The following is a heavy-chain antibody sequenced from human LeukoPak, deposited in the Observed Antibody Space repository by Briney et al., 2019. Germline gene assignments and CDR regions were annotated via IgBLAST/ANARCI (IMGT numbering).Heavy chain of an antibody. CDR2: IKSKTDGGTT. J-gene: IGHJ4*02. CDR1: GFTFSNAW. CDR3: TTGYDFWSGEFFDY. V-gene: IGHV3-15*01. Sequence: GGSLRLSCAASGFTFSNAWMSWVRQAPGKGLEWVGRIKSKTDGGTTDNAAPVKGRFTISRDDSKNTLYLQMNSLKTEDTAVYYCTTGYDFWSGEFFDYWGQGTLVTVSS. D-gene: IGHD3-3*01.